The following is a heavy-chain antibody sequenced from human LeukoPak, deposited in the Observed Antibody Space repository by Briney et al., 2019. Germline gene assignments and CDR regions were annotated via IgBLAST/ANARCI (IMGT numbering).Heavy chain of an antibody. CDR3: AIDMSRYSWDY. CDR1: GFTFSDYY. J-gene: IGHJ4*02. CDR2: ISSSGSTI. V-gene: IGHV3-11*04. Sequence: GGSLRLSCAASGFTFSDYYMSWIRQAPGKGLEWVSYISSSGSTIYYADSVKGRFTISRDNAKNSLYLQMNSLRAEDTAVYYCAIDMSRYSWDYWGQGTLVTVSS. D-gene: IGHD1-20*01.